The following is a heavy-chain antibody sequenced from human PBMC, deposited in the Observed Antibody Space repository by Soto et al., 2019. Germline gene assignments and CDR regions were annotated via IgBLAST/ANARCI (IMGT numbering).Heavy chain of an antibody. CDR3: AAGGGLPRYS. V-gene: IGHV4-30-2*01. J-gene: IGHJ4*02. CDR2: IYHSGGT. CDR1: GGSISSGGYS. Sequence: QLQLQESGSGLVKPSQTLSLTCAVSGGSISSGGYSWSWIRQPPGKRLEWIGYIYHSGGTYYNPFLKSRVTISVDRSKNQFSLKLSSVTAADTAVYYCAAGGGLPRYSWGQGTLVTVSS. D-gene: IGHD5-12*01.